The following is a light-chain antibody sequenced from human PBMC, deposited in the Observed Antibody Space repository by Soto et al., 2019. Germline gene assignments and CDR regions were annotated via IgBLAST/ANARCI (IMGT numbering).Light chain of an antibody. CDR3: SSYTSTNTLEV. Sequence: QSALTQPASMSGSPGQSVTISCTGTSSDVGTYEYVSWYQQHPGKAPKLMIYGVTNRPSGVSNRFSGSKSGYTASLTISGLQAEDEADYYCSSYTSTNTLEVFGTGTKVTVL. V-gene: IGLV2-14*01. J-gene: IGLJ1*01. CDR1: SSDVGTYEY. CDR2: GVT.